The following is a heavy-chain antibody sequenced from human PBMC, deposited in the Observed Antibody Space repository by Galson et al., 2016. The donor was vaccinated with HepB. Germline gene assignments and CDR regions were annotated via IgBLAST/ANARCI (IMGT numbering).Heavy chain of an antibody. CDR2: ISSSSTI. D-gene: IGHD3-3*01. CDR1: GFTFSSYS. CDR3: ASLRFKGFDL. J-gene: IGHJ2*01. V-gene: IGHV3-48*01. Sequence: SLRLSCAASGFTFSSYSMNWVRQAPGKGLEWVSYISSSSTIYYADSVKGRFTISRDNAKNSLYLQMNSLRAEDTAVYYCASLRFKGFDLWGRGTLVTVSS.